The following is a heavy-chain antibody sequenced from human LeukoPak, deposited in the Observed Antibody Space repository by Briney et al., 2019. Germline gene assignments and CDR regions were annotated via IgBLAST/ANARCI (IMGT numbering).Heavy chain of an antibody. CDR3: AREGDTYYSETSGEDAFDI. D-gene: IGHD3-22*01. J-gene: IGHJ3*02. V-gene: IGHV3-74*01. CDR1: GFTFSSYW. CDR2: INSDGSST. Sequence: PGGSLRLSCAASGFTFSSYWMHWVRQAPGKGLVWVSRINSDGSSTSYVDSMKGRFTISRDNAKNTLHLQMNSLRVEDTAMYFCAREGDTYYSETSGEDAFDIWGQGTMVTVSS.